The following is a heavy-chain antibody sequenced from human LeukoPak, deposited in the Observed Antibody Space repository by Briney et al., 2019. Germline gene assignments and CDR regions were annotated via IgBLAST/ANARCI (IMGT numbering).Heavy chain of an antibody. Sequence: PGGSLRLSCAASGFTLSSYSMNWVRQTPGKGLEWVASISSSSSYIYNADSVKGRFTISRDNAKNSLYLQMDSLRAEDTAVYYCARDGAGHYFDYWGQGALVTVSS. CDR3: ARDGAGHYFDY. J-gene: IGHJ4*02. CDR2: ISSSSSYI. D-gene: IGHD1-14*01. CDR1: GFTLSSYS. V-gene: IGHV3-21*01.